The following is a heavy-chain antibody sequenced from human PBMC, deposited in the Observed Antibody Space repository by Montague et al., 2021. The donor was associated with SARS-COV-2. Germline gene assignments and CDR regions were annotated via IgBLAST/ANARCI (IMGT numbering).Heavy chain of an antibody. CDR3: ARTSASSDY. V-gene: IGHV6-1*01. CDR2: TYYRPKWYN. Sequence: CAISGDSVSINSAAWNWDRQSSSRGFERLGKTYYRPKWYNDYAVSVKSRITINPDTSKNQISLQLNSVTPEDTAVYYCARTSASSDYWGQGTLVTVSS. CDR1: GDSVSINSAA. D-gene: IGHD1-26*01. J-gene: IGHJ4*02.